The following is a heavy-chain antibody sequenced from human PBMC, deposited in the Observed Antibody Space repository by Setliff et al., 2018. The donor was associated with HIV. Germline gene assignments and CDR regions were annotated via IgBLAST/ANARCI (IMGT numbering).Heavy chain of an antibody. CDR1: GGSISSGDYS. D-gene: IGHD6-19*01. Sequence: PSETLSLTCAVSGGSISSGDYSWTWIRQPPGKGLEWVGRIKSKTDGGTTDYAAPVKGRFTISRDDSKNTLYLQMNSLKTEDTAVYYCTTKGSDWGQGTLVTVSS. V-gene: IGHV3-15*01. CDR2: IKSKTDGGTT. CDR3: TTKGSD. J-gene: IGHJ4*02.